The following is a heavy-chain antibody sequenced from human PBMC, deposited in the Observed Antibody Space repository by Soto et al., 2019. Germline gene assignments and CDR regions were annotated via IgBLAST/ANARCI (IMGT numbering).Heavy chain of an antibody. CDR3: TKTNGIPSPGDV. V-gene: IGHV3-9*01. CDR2: ICWNNCVI. Sequence: GVSMRLSCTASGCSFDDSAMPWVRQAPGKGLEWVSGICWNNCVIVYAYSLRGRFTISRDNAKNSLYLQMKSLRVEDTALYDCTKTNGIPSPGDVWGQGTTVTVAS. J-gene: IGHJ6*02. D-gene: IGHD2-8*01. CDR1: GCSFDDSA.